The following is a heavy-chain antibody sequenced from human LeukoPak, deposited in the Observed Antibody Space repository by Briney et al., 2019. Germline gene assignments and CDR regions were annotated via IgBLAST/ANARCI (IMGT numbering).Heavy chain of an antibody. CDR3: TRRGLTVTHIPGPTYYNDGRRDGMDV. V-gene: IGHV1-46*01. Sequence: ASVKLSCKASGYTFTSYYMHWVRQPPGQGLERKGIINPSGGSKSYAQKFQDRVTMTRYTSTSTVYMDLSSLKSEDTAVYYCTRRGLTVTHIPGPTYYNDGRRDGMDVWGQGTTVTVSS. CDR2: INPSGGSK. CDR1: GYTFTSYY. J-gene: IGHJ6*02. D-gene: IGHD3-22*01.